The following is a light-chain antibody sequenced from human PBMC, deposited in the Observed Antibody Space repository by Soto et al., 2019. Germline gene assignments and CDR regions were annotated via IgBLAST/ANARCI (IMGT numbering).Light chain of an antibody. V-gene: IGLV2-14*01. CDR1: SSDVGGYNY. CDR3: SSYTITSTYV. J-gene: IGLJ1*01. Sequence: QSVRTQPASVSGSPGQSITISCTGTSSDVGGYNYVSWYQQHPGKAPKLMIYEVSDRPSGVSNRFSGSKSGNTASLTISGLQAEDEADYYCSSYTITSTYVFGTGTKSPS. CDR2: EVS.